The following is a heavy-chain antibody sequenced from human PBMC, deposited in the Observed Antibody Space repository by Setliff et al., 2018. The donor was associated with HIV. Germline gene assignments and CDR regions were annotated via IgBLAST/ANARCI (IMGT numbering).Heavy chain of an antibody. V-gene: IGHV1-8*01. CDR3: ARGIPTLLDFGEEYYFDS. Sequence: PSVKVSCKASGYSFTTFDVNWVRQATGQGLEWMGWMNPNSGNTGYAQNFQGRVSMTRNTSITTAYMDLSSLTSEDTAVYYCARGIPTLLDFGEEYYFDSWGRGILVTVPQ. D-gene: IGHD3-10*01. CDR2: MNPNSGNT. J-gene: IGHJ4*01. CDR1: GYSFTTFD.